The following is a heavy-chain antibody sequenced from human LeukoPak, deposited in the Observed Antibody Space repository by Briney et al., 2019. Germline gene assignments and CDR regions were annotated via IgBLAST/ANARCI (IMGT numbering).Heavy chain of an antibody. J-gene: IGHJ4*02. CDR2: IWYDGSNK. Sequence: PGRSLRLSCAASGFTFSSYGMHWVRQAPGKGLEWVAVIWYDGSNKYYADSVKGRFTISRDNSKNTLYLQMNSLRAEDTAVYYCAREYDGSGQLPDYWGQGTLVTVSS. V-gene: IGHV3-33*01. CDR1: GFTFSSYG. CDR3: AREYDGSGQLPDY. D-gene: IGHD3-22*01.